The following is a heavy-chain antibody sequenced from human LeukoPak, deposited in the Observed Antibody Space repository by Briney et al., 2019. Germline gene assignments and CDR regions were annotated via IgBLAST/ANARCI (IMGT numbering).Heavy chain of an antibody. V-gene: IGHV3-43D*03. CDR2: ISWDGGST. CDR1: GFTFDDYA. CDR3: AKVAVAGNYYYYYMDV. D-gene: IGHD6-19*01. Sequence: PGGSLRVSCAASGFTFDDYAMHWVRQAPGKGLEWVSLISWDGGSTYYADSVKGRFTISRDNSKNSLYLRMNSLRAEDTALYYCAKVAVAGNYYYYYMDVWGKGTTVTVSS. J-gene: IGHJ6*03.